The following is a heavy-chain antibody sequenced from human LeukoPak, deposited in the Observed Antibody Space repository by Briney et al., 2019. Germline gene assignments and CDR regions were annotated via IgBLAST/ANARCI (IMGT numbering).Heavy chain of an antibody. CDR3: ARGKLGTLYIFDW. Sequence: SETLSLTRNVSDASISDYYWTWIRQPAGRGLEGIGRTHVTENTKYNPSLRGRVTMSVDTSKKQVSLKLSSVTATDTAISCCARGKLGTLYIFDWWGQRSLVTVSS. V-gene: IGHV4-4*07. D-gene: IGHD7-27*01. CDR1: DASISDYY. J-gene: IGHJ4*02. CDR2: THVTENT.